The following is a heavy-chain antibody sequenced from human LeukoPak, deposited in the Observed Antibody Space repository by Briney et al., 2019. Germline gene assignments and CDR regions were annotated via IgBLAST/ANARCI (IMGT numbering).Heavy chain of an antibody. V-gene: IGHV3-23*01. CDR3: AKDYGAARALANYYGMDV. J-gene: IGHJ6*02. CDR2: ISGSGTST. D-gene: IGHD6-6*01. Sequence: GSLRLSCAASGFTFSNYAMSWVRQAPGTGLEWVSSISGSGTSTYYADSVKGRFTISRDNSKNTLYLQMNSLRAEDTAVYYCAKDYGAARALANYYGMDVWGQGTTVTVSS. CDR1: GFTFSNYA.